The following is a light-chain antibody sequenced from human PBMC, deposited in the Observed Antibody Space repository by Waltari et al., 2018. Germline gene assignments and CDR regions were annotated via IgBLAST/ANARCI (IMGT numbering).Light chain of an antibody. V-gene: IGKV1-5*03. CDR2: KAS. Sequence: DIQMTQSPSTLSASVGDRVTITCRASQSISSWLAWYQQKPGKAPKLLIYKASSLESGVPSRFRGSGSRTEFTLTISSRQPDDYATYYCQRFDSYPYTFGQGTKLEIK. CDR3: QRFDSYPYT. J-gene: IGKJ2*01. CDR1: QSISSW.